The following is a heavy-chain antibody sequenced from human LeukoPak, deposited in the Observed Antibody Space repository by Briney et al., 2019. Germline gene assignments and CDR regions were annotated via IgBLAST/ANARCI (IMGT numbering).Heavy chain of an antibody. D-gene: IGHD4-17*01. J-gene: IGHJ6*02. CDR1: GYTFTNFD. V-gene: IGHV1-8*01. CDR3: AAGPYGDRHYYGMDV. CDR2: MNPVSGNA. Sequence: ASVKVSCKASGYTFTNFDINWVRQAPGQGLEWMGWMNPVSGNAGSAQKFQERVTITRDMSTSTAYMELSSLRSEDTAVYYCAAGPYGDRHYYGMDVWGQGTTVTVSS.